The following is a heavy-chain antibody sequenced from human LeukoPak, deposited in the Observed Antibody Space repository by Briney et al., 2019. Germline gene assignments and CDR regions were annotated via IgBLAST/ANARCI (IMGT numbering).Heavy chain of an antibody. J-gene: IGHJ3*02. CDR2: INHSGST. V-gene: IGHV4-34*01. CDR1: GGSFSGYY. Sequence: SETLSLTSAVYGGSFSGYYWSWIRQPPGKGLEWIGEINHSGSTNYNPSLKSRVTISVDTSKNQFSLKLSSVTAADTAVYYCARLSLRFLEWLLSTDAFDIWGRGTMVTVSS. CDR3: ARLSLRFLEWLLSTDAFDI. D-gene: IGHD3-3*01.